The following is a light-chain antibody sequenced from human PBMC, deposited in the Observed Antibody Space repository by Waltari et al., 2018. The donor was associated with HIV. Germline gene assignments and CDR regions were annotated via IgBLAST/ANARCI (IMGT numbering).Light chain of an antibody. CDR2: KDT. Sequence: SYELTQAPSLSVPPGQTAKITCSGDTLSKHYVYWYQQKAGQAPVMIISKDTERISGIPKRFSASRSGTTATLIISGVLAEDEADYYCQSAHSSATIFGGGTKLTVL. CDR3: QSAHSSATI. V-gene: IGLV3-25*03. J-gene: IGLJ2*01. CDR1: TLSKHY.